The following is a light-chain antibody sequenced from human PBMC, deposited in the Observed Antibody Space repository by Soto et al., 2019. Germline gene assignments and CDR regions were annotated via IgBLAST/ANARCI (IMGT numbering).Light chain of an antibody. V-gene: IGLV2-18*02. J-gene: IGLJ1*01. CDR2: DVN. Sequence: QSVLTQPPSVFGSPGQSLTISCTATTTDIDNYDSVSWYQQAPGTAPKLIIYDVNNRPSGAPGRFSGSTSGNPASLAISGLQAEDETEYYCGTCDTSLSATHYAFGTGTQVTSL. CDR1: TTDIDNYDS. CDR3: GTCDTSLSATHYA.